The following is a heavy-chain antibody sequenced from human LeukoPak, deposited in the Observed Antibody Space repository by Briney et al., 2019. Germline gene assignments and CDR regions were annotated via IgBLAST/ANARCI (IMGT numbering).Heavy chain of an antibody. CDR3: ARSRGYDLLTGYYYYFDY. CDR2: IYYSGST. Sequence: SETLSLTYTVSGGSISSGDYYWSWIRQPPGKGLEWIGYIYYSGSTYYNPSLKSRVTISVDTSKNQFSLKLSSVTAADTAVYYCARSRGYDLLTGYYYYFDYWGQGTLVTVSS. J-gene: IGHJ4*02. V-gene: IGHV4-30-4*08. CDR1: GGSISSGDYY. D-gene: IGHD3-9*01.